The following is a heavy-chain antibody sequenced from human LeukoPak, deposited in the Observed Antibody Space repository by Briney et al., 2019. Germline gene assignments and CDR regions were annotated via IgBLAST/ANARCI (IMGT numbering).Heavy chain of an antibody. D-gene: IGHD4-17*01. J-gene: IGHJ4*02. CDR1: GFTFSAYE. Sequence: GGSLRLSCAASGFTFSAYEMNWVRQAPGKGLEWVSYISSSGSTIYYADSVKGRFTISRDNAKNSLYLQMNSLRAEDTAVYYCARTPSNGDYAHPPDYWGQGTLVTVSS. CDR3: ARTPSNGDYAHPPDY. V-gene: IGHV3-48*03. CDR2: ISSSGSTI.